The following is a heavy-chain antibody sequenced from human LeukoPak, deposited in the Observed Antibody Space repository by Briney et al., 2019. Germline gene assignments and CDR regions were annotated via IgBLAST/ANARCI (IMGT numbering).Heavy chain of an antibody. CDR3: AKDVTGPPSY. CDR1: GFTFINYW. Sequence: GGSLRLSCAASGFTFINYWMVWVRQAPGKGLVWVSRINSDGISATYADSVKGRFTISRDNSKNTLYLQMNSLRAEDTAVYYCAKDVTGPPSYWGQGTLVTVSS. J-gene: IGHJ4*02. D-gene: IGHD1-1*01. CDR2: INSDGISA. V-gene: IGHV3-74*01.